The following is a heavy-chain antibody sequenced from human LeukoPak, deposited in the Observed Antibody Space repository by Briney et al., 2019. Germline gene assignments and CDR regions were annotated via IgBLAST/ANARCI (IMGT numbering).Heavy chain of an antibody. CDR3: AKLVTGTTSGLSDY. J-gene: IGHJ4*02. Sequence: GGSLRLSCAASGFTFSSYAMSWVRQAPGKGLEWVSAISGSGGSTYYADSVKGRFTISRDNSKNTLYLQMNSLRAEDTAVYYCAKLVTGTTSGLSDYWGQGTLVTVSS. D-gene: IGHD1-20*01. V-gene: IGHV3-23*01. CDR1: GFTFSSYA. CDR2: ISGSGGST.